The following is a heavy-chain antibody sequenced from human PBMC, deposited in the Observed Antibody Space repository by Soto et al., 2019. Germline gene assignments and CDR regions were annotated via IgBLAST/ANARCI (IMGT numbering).Heavy chain of an antibody. Sequence: QVQLVQSGAEVKKPGASVKVSCKASGSTFTSYDINWVRQATGQGLEWMGWMNPNSGNTGSAQKFQSRVTMTRNTSISTAYMELSSLRSEDTAVYFCTRDSSSTHQVSYMDAWGEGTTVTVSS. V-gene: IGHV1-8*01. J-gene: IGHJ6*03. CDR2: MNPNSGNT. CDR1: GSTFTSYD. D-gene: IGHD6-6*01. CDR3: TRDSSSTHQVSYMDA.